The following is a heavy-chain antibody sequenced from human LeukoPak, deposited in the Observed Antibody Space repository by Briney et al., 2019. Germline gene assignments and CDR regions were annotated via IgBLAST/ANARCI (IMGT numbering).Heavy chain of an antibody. D-gene: IGHD5-18*01. CDR2: INSDGSST. CDR3: ARESNTAMVFPYNWSDP. J-gene: IGHJ5*02. Sequence: PGGSLRLSCAASGFTFSSYWMHWVRQAPGKGLVWVSRINSDGSSTSYADSVKGRFTISRDNAKNTLYLQMNSLRAEDTAVYYCARESNTAMVFPYNWSDPWGQGTLVTVSS. V-gene: IGHV3-74*01. CDR1: GFTFSSYW.